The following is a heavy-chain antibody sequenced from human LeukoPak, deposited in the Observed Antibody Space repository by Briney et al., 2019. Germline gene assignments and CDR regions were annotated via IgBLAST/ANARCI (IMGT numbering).Heavy chain of an antibody. CDR2: IYPGDSDT. V-gene: IGHV5-51*01. D-gene: IGHD3-3*01. Sequence: KPGESLKISCKGSGYTFTNYWIAWVRLMPGKGLEWMGIIYPGDSDTRYSPSFQGQVTISGDKSINTAYLQWSSLKASDTAMYYCATPQMSGSPKPDAFDIWGQGTMVTVSS. J-gene: IGHJ3*02. CDR3: ATPQMSGSPKPDAFDI. CDR1: GYTFTNYW.